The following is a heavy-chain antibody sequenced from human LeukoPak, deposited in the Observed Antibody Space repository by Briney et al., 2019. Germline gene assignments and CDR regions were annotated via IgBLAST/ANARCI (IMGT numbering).Heavy chain of an antibody. D-gene: IGHD3-22*01. V-gene: IGHV3-23*01. CDR2: ISGSGGST. Sequence: GGSLRLSCAASGFTFSSYWMSWVRQAPGKGLEWVSAISGSGGSTYYADSVKGRFTISRDNSKNTLYLQMNSLRAEDTAVYYCAKDSVIVVPNTQHFDYWGQGTLVTVSS. J-gene: IGHJ4*02. CDR3: AKDSVIVVPNTQHFDY. CDR1: GFTFSSYW.